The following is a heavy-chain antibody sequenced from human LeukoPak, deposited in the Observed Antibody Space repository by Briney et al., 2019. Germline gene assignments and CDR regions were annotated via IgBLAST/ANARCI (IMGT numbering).Heavy chain of an antibody. V-gene: IGHV3-74*01. CDR3: ARVSRTTLMLDY. D-gene: IGHD2-2*01. CDR2: INSDGSST. Sequence: SGGSLRLSCAASGFTFDDYGMSWVRQAPGKGLVWVSRINSDGSSTSYADSVKGRFTISRDNAKNTLYLQMNSLRAEDTAVYYCARVSRTTLMLDYWGQGTLVTVSS. J-gene: IGHJ4*02. CDR1: GFTFDDYG.